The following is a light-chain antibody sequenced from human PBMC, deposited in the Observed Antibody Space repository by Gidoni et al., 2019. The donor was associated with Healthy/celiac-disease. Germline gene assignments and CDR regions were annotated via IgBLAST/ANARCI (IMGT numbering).Light chain of an antibody. V-gene: IGKV3-20*01. CDR3: QQYGGSPYT. CDR2: GAS. Sequence: EIVLTQSPGTLSLSPGERATLSCRASQSVGSSYLVWYQQKPGQPPRLLIYGASSRATGIPDRFSGSGSGTDFTLTISRLEPEDFAVYYCQQYGGSPYTFGQGTKLEIK. CDR1: QSVGSSY. J-gene: IGKJ2*01.